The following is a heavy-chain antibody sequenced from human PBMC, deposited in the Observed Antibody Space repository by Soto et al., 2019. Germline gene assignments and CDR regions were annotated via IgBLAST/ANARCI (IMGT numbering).Heavy chain of an antibody. CDR3: ARGLRGYFGSDI. D-gene: IGHD3-10*01. V-gene: IGHV3-74*01. CDR2: INSDESST. Sequence: PGGSLRLSCVASGFTFSSYWMHWVRQAPGKGLVWVSRINSDESSTNYADSVKGRFTISRDNAKNTLYLQMNSLRAEDTAVYYCARGLRGYFGSDIWGQGTMVTVSS. CDR1: GFTFSSYW. J-gene: IGHJ3*02.